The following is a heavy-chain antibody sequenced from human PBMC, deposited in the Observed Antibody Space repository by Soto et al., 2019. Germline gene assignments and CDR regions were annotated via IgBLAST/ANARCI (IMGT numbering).Heavy chain of an antibody. D-gene: IGHD2-15*01. CDR1: GYTFTSYP. Sequence: VASVKVSCKASGYTFTSYPIHWVRQAPGQGLEWMGWINIGNGDTKYSQKLQGRVTITRDTSATTTYMEMSSLRSEDTAVYYCAREHSSGRRCYVNWFDTWGQGTLVTVSS. CDR2: INIGNGDT. CDR3: AREHSSGRRCYVNWFDT. J-gene: IGHJ5*02. V-gene: IGHV1-3*04.